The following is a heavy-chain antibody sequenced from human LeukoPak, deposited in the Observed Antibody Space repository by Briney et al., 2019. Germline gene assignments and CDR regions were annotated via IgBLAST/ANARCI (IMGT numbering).Heavy chain of an antibody. D-gene: IGHD3-3*01. CDR3: ASAKEYDFWSGYPAYFQH. J-gene: IGHJ1*01. CDR1: GGSISSGGYY. V-gene: IGHV4-31*03. CDR2: IYYSGST. Sequence: SQTLSLTCTVSGGSISSGGYYWSWIRQHPGTGLEWIGYIYYSGSTYYNPSLKSRVTISVDTSKNQFSLKLSSVTAADTAVYYCASAKEYDFWSGYPAYFQHWGQGTLVTVSS.